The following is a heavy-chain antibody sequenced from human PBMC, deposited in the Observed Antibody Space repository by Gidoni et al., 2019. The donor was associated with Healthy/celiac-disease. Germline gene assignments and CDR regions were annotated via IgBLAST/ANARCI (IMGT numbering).Heavy chain of an antibody. CDR1: GGPISSGGYY. Sequence: QVQLQESGPGLVKPSQTLSLTCTVSGGPISSGGYYWSWIRQHPGKGLEWIGYVYYSGSTYYNPSLKSRVTISVDTSKNQFSLKLSSVTAADTAVYYCASPSKINSNHPYYYGMDVWGQGTTVTVSS. D-gene: IGHD4-4*01. J-gene: IGHJ6*02. V-gene: IGHV4-31*03. CDR2: VYYSGST. CDR3: ASPSKINSNHPYYYGMDV.